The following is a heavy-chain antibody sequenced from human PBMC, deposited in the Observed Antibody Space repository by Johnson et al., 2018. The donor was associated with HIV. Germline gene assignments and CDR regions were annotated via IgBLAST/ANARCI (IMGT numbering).Heavy chain of an antibody. D-gene: IGHD3-10*01. J-gene: IGHJ3*01. V-gene: IGHV3-30-3*01. CDR3: ARAPEVRGVDAFDV. CDR1: GFTFSSYA. CDR2: ISYDGRTQ. Sequence: QEQLVESGGGVVQPGRSLRLSCAASGFTFSSYAMHWVRQAPGKGLEWVAVISYDGRTQYYAASVTGRFTISRDNAKNSVYLQMNSREAEDTGVYYCARAPEVRGVDAFDVWGQGTVVTVSS.